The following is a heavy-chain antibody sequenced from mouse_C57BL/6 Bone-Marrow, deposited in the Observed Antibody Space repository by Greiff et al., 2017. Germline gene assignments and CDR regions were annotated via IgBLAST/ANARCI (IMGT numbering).Heavy chain of an antibody. J-gene: IGHJ3*01. CDR3: AVYYDDGRAWFAY. V-gene: IGHV6-3*01. D-gene: IGHD2-4*01. Sequence: EVKLEESGGGLVQPGGSMKLSCVASGFTFSNYWMNWVRQSPEKGLEWVAQIRLKSDNYATHYAESVKGRFTITRDDSKSSVYLQMNNLRAEDTGIYYCAVYYDDGRAWFAYWGQGTLVTVSA. CDR2: IRLKSDNYAT. CDR1: GFTFSNYW.